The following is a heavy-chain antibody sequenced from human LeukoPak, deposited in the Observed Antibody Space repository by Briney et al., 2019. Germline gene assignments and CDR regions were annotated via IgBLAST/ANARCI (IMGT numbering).Heavy chain of an antibody. CDR1: GGSISSSSYY. CDR2: IKSSENT. V-gene: IGHV4-61*01. J-gene: IGHJ5*02. CDR3: AREVRFCTGDTCYRWFDP. D-gene: IGHD2-15*01. Sequence: PSETLSLTCTVSGGSISSSSYYWGWIRQPPGKRLEWIGYIKSSENTYYNPSLNSRVTISVDTSKNQFSLKLSSVTAADTAVYYCAREVRFCTGDTCYRWFDPWGQGTLVTVSS.